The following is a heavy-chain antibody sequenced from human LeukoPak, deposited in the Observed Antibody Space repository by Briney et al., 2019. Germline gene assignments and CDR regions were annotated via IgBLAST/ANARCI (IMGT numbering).Heavy chain of an antibody. J-gene: IGHJ4*02. CDR3: ARRGYDSSVDFDY. Sequence: ASVKVSCKASGYSFTGYYMHWVRQAPGQGLEWMGWINPNSGGTKYAQKFQGRVTMTRDTSISTAYMELSRLRSDDTAVYYCARRGYDSSVDFDYWGQGTLVTVSS. CDR1: GYSFTGYY. V-gene: IGHV1-2*02. CDR2: INPNSGGT. D-gene: IGHD3-22*01.